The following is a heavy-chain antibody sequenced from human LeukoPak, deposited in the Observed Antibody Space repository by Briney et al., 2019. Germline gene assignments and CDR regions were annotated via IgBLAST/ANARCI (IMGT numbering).Heavy chain of an antibody. D-gene: IGHD3-10*01. CDR2: NSSIGSNI. CDR1: GFTFSSYE. Sequence: AGGSLRPSCAASGFTFSSYEMNWVRRDPRKGMEWDSYNSSIGSNIYYADSVKGRFTISRDNAKNSLYLQMNSLRAEDTAVYYCARTYYGSGSYHNWFDPWGQGTLVTVSS. J-gene: IGHJ5*02. CDR3: ARTYYGSGSYHNWFDP. V-gene: IGHV3-48*03.